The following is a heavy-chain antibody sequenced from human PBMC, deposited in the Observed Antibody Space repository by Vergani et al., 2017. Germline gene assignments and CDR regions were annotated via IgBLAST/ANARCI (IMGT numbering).Heavy chain of an antibody. CDR1: GFTFSSYA. CDR2: ISGSGGST. Sequence: EVQLVESGGGLVQPGGSLRLSCAASGFTFSSYAMSWVRQAPGKGLEWVSAISGSGGSTYYADSVKGRFTISRDNSKNTLYLQMNSLRAEDTAVYYCAKGALLIVATTEELFTWGQGTLVTVSS. J-gene: IGHJ4*02. CDR3: AKGALLIVATTEELFT. D-gene: IGHD5-12*01. V-gene: IGHV3-23*04.